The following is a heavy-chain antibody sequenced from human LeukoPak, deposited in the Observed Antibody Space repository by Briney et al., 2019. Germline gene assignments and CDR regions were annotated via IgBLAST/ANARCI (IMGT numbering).Heavy chain of an antibody. D-gene: IGHD1-26*01. CDR1: GFTFSTYS. J-gene: IGHJ4*02. CDR2: IYYNGTT. V-gene: IGHV4-59*01. CDR3: ARSGSYHGY. Sequence: PGGSLRLSCAASGFTFSTYSTDWVRQAPGKGLEWIGNIYYNGTTNYNPSLRSRVIITVDTNNTQFPQKLSSGTAADAAIYYCARSGSYHGYWGQGILVTVSS.